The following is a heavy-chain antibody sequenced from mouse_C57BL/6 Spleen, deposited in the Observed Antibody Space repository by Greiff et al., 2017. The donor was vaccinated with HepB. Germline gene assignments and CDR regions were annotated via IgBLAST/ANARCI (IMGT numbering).Heavy chain of an antibody. CDR1: GYTFTDYY. D-gene: IGHD1-1*01. CDR2: IYPGSGNT. V-gene: IGHV1-76*01. CDR3: ARSGDYGNLWYFDV. J-gene: IGHJ1*03. Sequence: KESCKASGYTFTDYYINWVKQRPGQGLEWIARIYPGSGNTYYNEKFKGKATLTAEKSSSTAYMQLSSLTSEDSAVYFCARSGDYGNLWYFDVWGTGTTVTVSS.